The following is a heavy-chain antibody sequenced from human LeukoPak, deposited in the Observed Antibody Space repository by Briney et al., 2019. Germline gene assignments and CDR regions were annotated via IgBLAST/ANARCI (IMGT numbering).Heavy chain of an antibody. CDR1: GFTFSSYA. J-gene: IGHJ4*02. CDR3: AKDLFFEWVTAQIGDY. CDR2: ISGSGGST. Sequence: PGGSLRLSCAASGFTFSSYAMSWVRRAPGRELEWVSAISGSGGSTYYADSVKGRFTISRDNSKNTLYLQMNSLRAEDTAVYYCAKDLFFEWVTAQIGDYWGQGTLVTVSS. V-gene: IGHV3-23*01. D-gene: IGHD2-21*02.